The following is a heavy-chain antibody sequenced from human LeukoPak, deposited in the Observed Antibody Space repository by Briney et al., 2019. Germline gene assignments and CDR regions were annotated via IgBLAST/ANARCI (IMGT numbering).Heavy chain of an antibody. J-gene: IGHJ4*02. CDR1: GYSISSGYY. Sequence: LETLSLTCAVSGYSISSGYYWGWIRQPPGKGLEWIGSIYHSGSTYYNPSLKSRVTISVDTSKNQFSLKLSSVTAADTAVYYCARLPGYYDSSGSAYYFDYWAREPWSPSPQ. CDR2: IYHSGST. D-gene: IGHD3-22*01. V-gene: IGHV4-38-2*01. CDR3: ARLPGYYDSSGSAYYFDY.